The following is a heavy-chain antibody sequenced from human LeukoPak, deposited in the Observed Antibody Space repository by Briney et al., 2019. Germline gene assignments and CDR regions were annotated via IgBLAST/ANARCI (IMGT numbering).Heavy chain of an antibody. CDR1: DASISSGGYS. J-gene: IGHJ5*02. Sequence: SETPSLTCVVSDASISSGGYSWSWIRQPPGKGLEWIGCIYHSGGTHYNPSLKSRVTMSVDMSKNQISLNLNSVTAADTAVYYCARDIWGSSTWGPGTLVTVSS. D-gene: IGHD3-16*01. CDR2: IYHSGGT. CDR3: ARDIWGSST. V-gene: IGHV4-30-2*01.